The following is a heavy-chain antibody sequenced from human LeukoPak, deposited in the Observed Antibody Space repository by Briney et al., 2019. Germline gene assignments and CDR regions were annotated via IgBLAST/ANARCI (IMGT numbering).Heavy chain of an antibody. CDR2: ISSSSTYI. D-gene: IGHD1-26*01. V-gene: IGHV3-21*01. CDR3: ARSRVGATTIDY. J-gene: IGHJ4*02. Sequence: PGGSLRLSCAASGFTFSSYGMHWVRQAPGEGLEWVSSISSSSTYIYYADSVKGRFTISRDNAKNSLFLQMNSLRAEDTAVYYCARSRVGATTIDYWGQGTLVTVSS. CDR1: GFTFSSYG.